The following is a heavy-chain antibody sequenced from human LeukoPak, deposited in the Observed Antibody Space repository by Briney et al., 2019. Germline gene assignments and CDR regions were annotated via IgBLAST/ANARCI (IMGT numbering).Heavy chain of an antibody. D-gene: IGHD4-11*01. CDR3: ARVGATVTYYYYYMDV. J-gene: IGHJ6*03. CDR2: IYSSGSA. Sequence: NPSETLSLTCTVSGGSISSYYWSWIRQPAGKGLEWIGRIYSSGSANYNPSLRSRVTMSVDTSKNQFSLKLSSVTAADTAVYYCARVGATVTYYYYYMDVWGKGTTVTVSS. V-gene: IGHV4-4*07. CDR1: GGSISSYY.